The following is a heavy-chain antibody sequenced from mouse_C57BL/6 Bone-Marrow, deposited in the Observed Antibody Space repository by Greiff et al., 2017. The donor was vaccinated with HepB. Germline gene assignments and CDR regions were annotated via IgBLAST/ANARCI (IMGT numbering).Heavy chain of an antibody. Sequence: ESGPGLVKPSQSLFLTCSITGFPITSGYYWIWIRQSPGKPLEWMGYITHSGETFYNPSLQSPISITRETSKNQFFLQLNSVTTEDTAMYYCAGVNYGDAMDYWGQGTSVTVSS. J-gene: IGHJ4*01. V-gene: IGHV12-3*01. CDR3: AGVNYGDAMDY. D-gene: IGHD1-1*02. CDR2: ITHSGET. CDR1: GFPITSGYY.